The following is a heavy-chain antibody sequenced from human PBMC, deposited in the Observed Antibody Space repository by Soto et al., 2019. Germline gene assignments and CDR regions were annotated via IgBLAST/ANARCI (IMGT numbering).Heavy chain of an antibody. Sequence: QVQLQQWGAGLLKPSETLSLTCAVYGGSFSGYYWSWIRQPPGKGLEWIGEINHSGSTNYNPSLKSRVSISADTSKDPCSRKHSSVTAPDPAVYYCARGIGVPGIPFDYWGRGTPVTVSS. J-gene: IGHJ4*02. V-gene: IGHV4-34*01. CDR2: INHSGST. CDR1: GGSFSGYY. D-gene: IGHD6-19*01. CDR3: ARGIGVPGIPFDY.